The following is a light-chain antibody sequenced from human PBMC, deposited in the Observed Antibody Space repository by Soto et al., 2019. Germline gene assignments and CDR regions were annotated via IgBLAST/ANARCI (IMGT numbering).Light chain of an antibody. Sequence: DIQMTQSPSTLSASVGDRVTITCRASQTITRWMAWYQQKPGKAPKLLIYGASTLESGVPSRFSGSGSGTDFTFTISSLQPDDFATYYCQQYNSYSPWTFGQGTKVDIK. CDR3: QQYNSYSPWT. CDR1: QTITRW. J-gene: IGKJ1*01. CDR2: GAS. V-gene: IGKV1-5*01.